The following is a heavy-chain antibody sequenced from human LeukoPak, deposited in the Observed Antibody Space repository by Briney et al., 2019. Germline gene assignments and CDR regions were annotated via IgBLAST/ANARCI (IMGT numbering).Heavy chain of an antibody. J-gene: IGHJ3*02. Sequence: ASVKVSCKASGYTFTSYGISWVRQAPGQGLEWMGWISAYNGNTNYAQKLQGRVTMTTDTSTSTAYMELRSLRSDDTAVYCCAKPGGVIVYDAFDIWGQGTMVTVSS. CDR1: GYTFTSYG. D-gene: IGHD3-16*02. V-gene: IGHV1-18*01. CDR2: ISAYNGNT. CDR3: AKPGGVIVYDAFDI.